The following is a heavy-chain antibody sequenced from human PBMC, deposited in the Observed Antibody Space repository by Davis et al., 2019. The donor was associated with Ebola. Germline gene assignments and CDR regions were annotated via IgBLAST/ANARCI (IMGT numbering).Heavy chain of an antibody. D-gene: IGHD3-3*01. CDR3: ARYDFWSGYRNAGGIDY. Sequence: ASVKVSCKASGYTFTSYGISWVRQAPGQGLEWMGWISAYNGNTNYAQKLQGRVTMTTDTSTSTAYMELRSLRSDDTAVYYCARYDFWSGYRNAGGIDYWGQGTLVTVSS. V-gene: IGHV1-18*01. J-gene: IGHJ4*02. CDR1: GYTFTSYG. CDR2: ISAYNGNT.